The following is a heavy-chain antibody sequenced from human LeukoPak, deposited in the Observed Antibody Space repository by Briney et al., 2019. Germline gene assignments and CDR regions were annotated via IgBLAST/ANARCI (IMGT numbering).Heavy chain of an antibody. J-gene: IGHJ4*02. CDR1: GGSISSYY. Sequence: SETLSLTCTVSGGSISSYYWSWIRQPPGKGLEWIGYIYYSGSTNYNPSLKSRVTISVDTSKNQFSLKLSSVTAADTAVYYCASSLGYCSGGSCYAFDYWGQGTLVTVSS. CDR3: ASSLGYCSGGSCYAFDY. V-gene: IGHV4-59*08. D-gene: IGHD2-15*01. CDR2: IYYSGST.